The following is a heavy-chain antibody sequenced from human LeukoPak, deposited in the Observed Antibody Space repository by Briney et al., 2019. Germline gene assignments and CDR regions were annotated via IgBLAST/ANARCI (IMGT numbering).Heavy chain of an antibody. CDR3: ARVSRGIAAAGMTYYFDY. J-gene: IGHJ4*02. V-gene: IGHV1-8*01. D-gene: IGHD6-13*01. CDR2: MNPNSGNT. Sequence: GASVKVSCKAPGYTFTSYDINWVRQATGQGLEWMGWMNPNSGNTGYAQKFQGRVTMTRNTSISTAYMELSSLRSEDTAVYYCARVSRGIAAAGMTYYFDYWGQGTLVTVSS. CDR1: GYTFTSYD.